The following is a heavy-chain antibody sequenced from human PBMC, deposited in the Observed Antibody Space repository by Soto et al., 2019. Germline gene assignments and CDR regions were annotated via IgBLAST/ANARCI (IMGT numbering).Heavy chain of an antibody. D-gene: IGHD5-12*01. CDR2: IYYGGRT. J-gene: IGHJ5*02. CDR1: GGSIYNDY. V-gene: IGHV4-59*08. Sequence: PSETLSLTCTVSGGSIYNDYWSWIRQPPGQGLEWIGYIYYGGRTTYNPSLKSRATISIDSSRAHFSLKLSSVTAADTAVYYCAKSAGDGYNYVGSWGQGTRVT. CDR3: AKSAGDGYNYVGS.